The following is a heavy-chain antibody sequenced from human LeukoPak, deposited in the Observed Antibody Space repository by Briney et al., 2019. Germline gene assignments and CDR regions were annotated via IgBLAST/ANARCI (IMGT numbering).Heavy chain of an antibody. Sequence: GGPLRLSCAASGFTFSSYAMSWVRQAPGKGLEWVSAISGSGGSTYYADSVKGRFTISRDNSKNTLYLQMNSLRAEDTAVYYCAKVKDYYGSGSPLDYWGQGTLVTVSS. V-gene: IGHV3-23*01. CDR3: AKVKDYYGSGSPLDY. CDR1: GFTFSSYA. CDR2: ISGSGGST. D-gene: IGHD3-10*01. J-gene: IGHJ4*02.